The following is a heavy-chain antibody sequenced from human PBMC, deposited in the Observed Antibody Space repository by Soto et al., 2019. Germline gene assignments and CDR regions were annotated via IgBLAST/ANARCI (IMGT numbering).Heavy chain of an antibody. CDR3: AGIPAPYGYGPQVDY. V-gene: IGHV4-59*01. J-gene: IGHJ4*02. CDR1: GGSISSYY. CDR2: IYYSGST. Sequence: PSETLSLTCTVSGGSISSYYWSWIRQPPGKGLEWIGYIYYSGSTNYNPSLKSRVTISVDTSKNQFSLKLSSVTAADTAVYYCAGIPAPYGYGPQVDYWGQGTLVTVSS. D-gene: IGHD5-18*01.